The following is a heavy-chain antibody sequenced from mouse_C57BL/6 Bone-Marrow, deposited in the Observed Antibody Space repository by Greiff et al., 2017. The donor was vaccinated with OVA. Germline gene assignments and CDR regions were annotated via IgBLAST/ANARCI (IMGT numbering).Heavy chain of an antibody. CDR1: GFTFSDYG. J-gene: IGHJ3*01. Sequence: EVMLVESGGGLVKPGGSLKLSCAASGFTFSDYGMHWVSQAPEKGLEWVAYISSGSGTTYYADKVKGRSTISRDNAKNTLCLLMTSLRSEDTAVCYWAGSWLAYWGQGTLVTVSA. V-gene: IGHV5-17*01. CDR3: AGSWLAY. CDR2: ISSGSGTT. D-gene: IGHD3-1*01.